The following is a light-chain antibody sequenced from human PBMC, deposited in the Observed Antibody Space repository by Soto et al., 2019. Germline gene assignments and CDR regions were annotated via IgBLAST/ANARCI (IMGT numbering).Light chain of an antibody. CDR3: HQRSNWPLT. J-gene: IGKJ4*01. CDR1: QSVGTS. V-gene: IGKV3-11*01. Sequence: EIVLTQSPGTLSLSSGERATLSCRASQSVGTSLAWYQQKPGQAPRLLIYDASNRATGIPARFSGSGSGTDFTLTISSLEPEDFAIYYCHQRSNWPLTFGGGTKVEIK. CDR2: DAS.